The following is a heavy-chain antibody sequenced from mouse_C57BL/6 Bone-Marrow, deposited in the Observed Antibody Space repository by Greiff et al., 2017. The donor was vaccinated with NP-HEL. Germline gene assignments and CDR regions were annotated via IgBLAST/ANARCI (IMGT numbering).Heavy chain of an antibody. Sequence: EVMLVESGGGLVKPGGSLKLSCAASGFTFSSYAMSWVRQTPEKRLEWVATISDGGSYTYYPDNVKGRFTISRDNAKNNLYLQMSHLKSEDTAMYYCAGLYYSYTWFAYWGQGSLVTVSA. CDR2: ISDGGSYT. V-gene: IGHV5-4*03. J-gene: IGHJ3*01. D-gene: IGHD2-12*01. CDR3: AGLYYSYTWFAY. CDR1: GFTFSSYA.